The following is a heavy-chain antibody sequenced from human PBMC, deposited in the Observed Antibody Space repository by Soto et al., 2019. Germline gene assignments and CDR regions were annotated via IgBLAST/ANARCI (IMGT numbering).Heavy chain of an antibody. V-gene: IGHV4-4*02. CDR1: GGSIISTNW. CDR3: ARGVLH. CDR2: IHHSGSS. J-gene: IGHJ4*01. Sequence: SETLSLTCSVSGGSIISTNWWSWVRQPPGKGLEWIGEIHHSGSSNYNPSLKSRVTISVDKSKNQFSLNLSSVTAADTAVYYCARGVLHWGQGTLVTVSS.